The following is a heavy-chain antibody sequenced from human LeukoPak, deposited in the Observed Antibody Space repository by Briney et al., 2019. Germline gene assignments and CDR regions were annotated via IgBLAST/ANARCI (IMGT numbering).Heavy chain of an antibody. Sequence: ASVKVSCKASGYTFTGYYMHWVRQAPGQGFEWMGWINPNSGGTKSAQRFQGRVTMTRDTSISTAYMELSSLRSDDTAIYYCARYGDTSSSGFDYWGQGTLVTVSS. D-gene: IGHD6-6*01. V-gene: IGHV1-2*02. CDR2: INPNSGGT. J-gene: IGHJ4*02. CDR1: GYTFTGYY. CDR3: ARYGDTSSSGFDY.